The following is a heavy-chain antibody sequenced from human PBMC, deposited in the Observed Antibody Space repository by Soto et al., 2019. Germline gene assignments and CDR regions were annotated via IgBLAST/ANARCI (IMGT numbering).Heavy chain of an antibody. J-gene: IGHJ4*02. V-gene: IGHV4-31*03. Sequence: QVQLQESGPGLVKPSQTLSLTCTVSGGSIISGGSYWSWIRQHPGKGLEWIGYITYSGSTSYNSSLKSRVTISVDTSKNQLSLKLNSVTAADTAVYYCARHDPLYCLGGTCHPARYWGQGTLVTVSS. D-gene: IGHD2-15*01. CDR3: ARHDPLYCLGGTCHPARY. CDR1: GGSIISGGSY. CDR2: ITYSGST.